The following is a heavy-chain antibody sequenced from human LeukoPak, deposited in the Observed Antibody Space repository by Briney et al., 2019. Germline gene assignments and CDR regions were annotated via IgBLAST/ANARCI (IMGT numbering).Heavy chain of an antibody. CDR1: GGSLSSYY. CDR2: VYTSGSI. CDR3: AGETGTRLDRVYFYYMDV. D-gene: IGHD1-1*01. V-gene: IGHV4-4*07. J-gene: IGHJ6*03. Sequence: PSETLSLTCTVSGGSLSSYYWSWIRQPAGKGLEWIGRVYTSGSIYYNPSLTSRVTMSVDTSKNHFSPKLSSVTAADTAVYYCAGETGTRLDRVYFYYMDVWGKGTTVTVSS.